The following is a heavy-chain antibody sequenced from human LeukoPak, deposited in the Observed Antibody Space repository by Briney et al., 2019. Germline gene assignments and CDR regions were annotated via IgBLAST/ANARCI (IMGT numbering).Heavy chain of an antibody. CDR3: ARDAQRGFDYSNSLKY. J-gene: IGHJ4*01. D-gene: IGHD4-11*01. CDR2: IWSDGTNR. Sequence: GGSLRLSCSASGFIFSHHGMHWVRQAPGKGLEWVAVIWSDGTNRFYAGSVKGRFTISRDNSQNSVFLQMKSLRVEDTAMYYCARDAQRGFDYSNSLKYWGHGTLVTVSS. CDR1: GFIFSHHG. V-gene: IGHV3-33*01.